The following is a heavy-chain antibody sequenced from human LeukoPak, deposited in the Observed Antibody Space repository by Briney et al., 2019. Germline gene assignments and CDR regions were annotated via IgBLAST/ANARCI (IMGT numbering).Heavy chain of an antibody. J-gene: IGHJ4*02. CDR3: EGYYYGSGSPDY. CDR1: GFTFSSYS. Sequence: GGSLRLSCAVSGFTFSSYSMNWVRQAPGKGLEWVSAISGSGGSTYYADSVKGRFTISRDNSKNTLYLQMNSLRAEDTAVYYCEGYYYGSGSPDYWGQGTLVTVSS. D-gene: IGHD3-10*01. CDR2: ISGSGGST. V-gene: IGHV3-23*01.